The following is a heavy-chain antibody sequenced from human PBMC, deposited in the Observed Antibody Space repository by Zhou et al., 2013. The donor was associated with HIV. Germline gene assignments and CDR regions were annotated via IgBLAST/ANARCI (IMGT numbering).Heavy chain of an antibody. CDR3: VRDSGPVDFDH. D-gene: IGHD1-26*01. J-gene: IGHJ5*02. V-gene: IGHV1-2*02. Sequence: QVRLEQSGPEVQGPGASIKISCKSSGYIFREFYVHWVRQGPLHGLEWMGYINPKSGDAHVTQSLQGRLTLSRDSSIRTVYMQLTGLVFDDTALYFCVRDSGPVDFDHWGQGTHVTVSS. CDR2: INPKSGDA. CDR1: GYIFREFY.